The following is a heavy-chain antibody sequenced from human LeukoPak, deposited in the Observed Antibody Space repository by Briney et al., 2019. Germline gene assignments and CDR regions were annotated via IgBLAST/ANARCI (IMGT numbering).Heavy chain of an antibody. CDR3: ATLPSSTTHDAFDI. Sequence: SETLSLTCTVSGGSISSYYWSRIRQPPGKGLEWIGYIYYSGSTNYNPSLKSRVTISVDTSKNQFSLKLSSVTAADTAVYYCATLPSSTTHDAFDIWGQGTMVTVSS. CDR2: IYYSGST. D-gene: IGHD1-1*01. J-gene: IGHJ3*02. V-gene: IGHV4-59*01. CDR1: GGSISSYY.